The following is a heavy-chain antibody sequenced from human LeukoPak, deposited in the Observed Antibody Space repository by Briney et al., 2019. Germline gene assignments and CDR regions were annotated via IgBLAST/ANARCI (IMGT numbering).Heavy chain of an antibody. CDR3: ARQEGMSGWPDY. V-gene: IGHV3-30-3*01. CDR2: VSYDGSEK. CDR1: GFTFSSYA. D-gene: IGHD6-19*01. J-gene: IGHJ4*02. Sequence: QPGGSLRLSCAASGFTFSSYAIHWVRQAPGKGLEWVAVVSYDGSEKYYADSVKGRFTISRDNSKSTLYLQMNSLRVEDTAVYYCARQEGMSGWPDYWGQGTLVTVSS.